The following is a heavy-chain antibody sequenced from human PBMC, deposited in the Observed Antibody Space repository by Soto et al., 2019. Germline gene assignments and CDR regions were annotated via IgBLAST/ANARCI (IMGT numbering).Heavy chain of an antibody. CDR1: GFSLSTSGVG. Sequence: QITLKESGPTLVKPTQTLTLTCTFSGFSLSTSGVGVGWIRQPPGKALEWLALIYWDDDKRYSPSLKSRLTITKDTSKNQVVLTMTNMDHVDTATYYCAHGLTYYYDSSGYYFDYWGQGTLVTVSS. CDR2: IYWDDDK. V-gene: IGHV2-5*02. D-gene: IGHD3-22*01. J-gene: IGHJ4*02. CDR3: AHGLTYYYDSSGYYFDY.